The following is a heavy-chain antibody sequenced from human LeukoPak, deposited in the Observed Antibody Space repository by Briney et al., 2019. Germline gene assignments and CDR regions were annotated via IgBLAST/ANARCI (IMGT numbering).Heavy chain of an antibody. Sequence: PSETLSLTCAVSGGSISSGGYSWSWIRQPPGKGLEWIGYIYHSGSTYYNPSLKSRVTISVDRSKNQFSLKLSSVTAADTAVYYCARAGSGDSSGYQQTGYYFDYWGQGTLVTVSS. CDR1: GGSISSGGYS. CDR3: ARAGSGDSSGYQQTGYYFDY. J-gene: IGHJ4*02. CDR2: IYHSGST. V-gene: IGHV4-30-2*01. D-gene: IGHD3-22*01.